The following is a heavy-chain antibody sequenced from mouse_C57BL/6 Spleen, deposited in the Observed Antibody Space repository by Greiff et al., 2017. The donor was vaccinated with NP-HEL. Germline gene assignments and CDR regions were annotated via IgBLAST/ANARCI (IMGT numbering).Heavy chain of an antibody. CDR3: ARQGTGAWYFDV. D-gene: IGHD4-1*01. CDR1: GFTFSSYG. CDR2: ISSGGSYT. Sequence: EVHLVESGGDLVKPGGSLKLSCAASGFTFSSYGMSWVRQTPDKRLEWVATISSGGSYTYYPDSVKGRFTISRDNAKNTLYLQMSSLKSEDTAMYYCARQGTGAWYFDVWGTGTTVTVSS. J-gene: IGHJ1*03. V-gene: IGHV5-6*01.